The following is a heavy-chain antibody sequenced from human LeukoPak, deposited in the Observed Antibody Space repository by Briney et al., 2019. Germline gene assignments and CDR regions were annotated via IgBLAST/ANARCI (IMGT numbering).Heavy chain of an antibody. J-gene: IGHJ1*01. V-gene: IGHV3-23*01. D-gene: IGHD6-13*01. CDR1: GFTFSSYA. CDR2: ISGSGGST. CDR3: AKQYSSSWYAEFQH. Sequence: GGSPRLSCAASGFTFSSYAMSWVRQAPGKGLEWVSAISGSGGSTYYADSVKGRFTISRDNSKNTLYLQMNSLRAEDTAVYYCAKQYSSSWYAEFQHWGQGTLVTVSS.